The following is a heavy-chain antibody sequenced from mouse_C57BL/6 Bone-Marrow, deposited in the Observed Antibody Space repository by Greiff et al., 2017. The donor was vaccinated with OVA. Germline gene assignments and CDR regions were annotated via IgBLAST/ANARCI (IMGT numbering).Heavy chain of an antibody. CDR3: ARKAYYSNYLFAY. CDR1: GYTFTSYW. Sequence: VQLQQPGAELVRPGSSVKLSCKASGYTFTSYWMHWVKQRPIQGLEWIGNIDPSDSETHYNQKFKDKATLTVDKSSSTAYMQLSSLTSEDSAVYYCARKAYYSNYLFAYWGQGTLVTVSA. V-gene: IGHV1-52*01. D-gene: IGHD2-5*01. J-gene: IGHJ3*01. CDR2: IDPSDSET.